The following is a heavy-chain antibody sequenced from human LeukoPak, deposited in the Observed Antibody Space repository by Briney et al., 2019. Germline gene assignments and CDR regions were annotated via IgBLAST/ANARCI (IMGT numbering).Heavy chain of an antibody. CDR2: INSDGSST. CDR1: GFTFSSYW. Sequence: GGSLRPSCAASGFTFSSYWMHWVRQAPGKGLVWVSRINSDGSSTSYADSVKGRFTISRDNAKNSLYLQMNSLRAEDTALYYCAREGRGAFDYWGQGTLVTVSS. CDR3: AREGRGAFDY. D-gene: IGHD3-10*01. J-gene: IGHJ4*02. V-gene: IGHV3-74*01.